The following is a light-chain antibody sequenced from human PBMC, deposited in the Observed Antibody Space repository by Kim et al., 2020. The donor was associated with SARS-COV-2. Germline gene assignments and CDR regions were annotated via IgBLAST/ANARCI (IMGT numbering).Light chain of an antibody. Sequence: DIQMTQSPSSLSASVGDRVTITCRASESISTYLNWYQQKQGKAPDVLIYGASSLQGGVPSRFSGSGSGTDFTLTITSLQPEDFATYYCQQSASNPRTFGQGTKVDIK. V-gene: IGKV1-39*01. CDR3: QQSASNPRT. CDR2: GAS. J-gene: IGKJ1*01. CDR1: ESISTY.